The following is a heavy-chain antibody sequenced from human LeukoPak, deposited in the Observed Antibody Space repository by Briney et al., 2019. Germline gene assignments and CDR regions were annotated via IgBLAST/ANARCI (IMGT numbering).Heavy chain of an antibody. Sequence: GGSLRLSCAASGFTFSSYGMHWVRQAPGKGLEWVAVISYDGSSKYYADSVKGRFTISRDNSKNTLYLQMNSLRAEDTAVYYCAKDQLERRKLYYFDYWGQGTLVTVSS. CDR1: GFTFSSYG. CDR2: ISYDGSSK. V-gene: IGHV3-30*18. J-gene: IGHJ4*02. CDR3: AKDQLERRKLYYFDY. D-gene: IGHD1-1*01.